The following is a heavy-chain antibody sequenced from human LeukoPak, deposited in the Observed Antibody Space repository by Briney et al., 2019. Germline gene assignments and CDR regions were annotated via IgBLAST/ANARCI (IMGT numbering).Heavy chain of an antibody. CDR3: AKGYYDYVWGSYYFDY. Sequence: GGPLRLSCAASGFTFSSYAMGWVRQAPGKGLEWVSAISGSGGSTYYADSVKGRFTISRDNSRDTLYLQMNSLRAEDTAVYYCAKGYYDYVWGSYYFDYWGQGTLVTVSS. V-gene: IGHV3-23*01. D-gene: IGHD3-16*01. CDR2: ISGSGGST. J-gene: IGHJ4*02. CDR1: GFTFSSYA.